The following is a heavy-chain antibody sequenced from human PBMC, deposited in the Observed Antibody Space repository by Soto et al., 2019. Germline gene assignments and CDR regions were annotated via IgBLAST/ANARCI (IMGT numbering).Heavy chain of an antibody. V-gene: IGHV3-48*01. CDR1: GFNFPTYA. D-gene: IGHD4-17*01. J-gene: IGHJ4*02. Sequence: EVQLVESGGELVQPGGSLRLSCAASGFNFPTYAMNWVRQAPGKGLEWLSFIHMTHNVIFYADSVRGRFTISRDNAKDSLYLQRNGLRVEDTAVYYCVSDPDGDLDFDYWGQGTLVTVSS. CDR3: VSDPDGDLDFDY. CDR2: IHMTHNVI.